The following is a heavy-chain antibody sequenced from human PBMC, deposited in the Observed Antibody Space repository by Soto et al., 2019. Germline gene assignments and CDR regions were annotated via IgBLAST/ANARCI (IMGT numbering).Heavy chain of an antibody. Sequence: GGSLRLSCAASGFTFSSYAMSWVRQAPGKGLEWVSAISGSGGSTYYADSVKGRFTISRDNSKNTLYLQMNSLRAEDTAVYHCANREGKAVAGTLAYWGQGTLVTVSS. CDR2: ISGSGGST. D-gene: IGHD6-19*01. J-gene: IGHJ4*02. CDR3: ANREGKAVAGTLAY. V-gene: IGHV3-23*01. CDR1: GFTFSSYA.